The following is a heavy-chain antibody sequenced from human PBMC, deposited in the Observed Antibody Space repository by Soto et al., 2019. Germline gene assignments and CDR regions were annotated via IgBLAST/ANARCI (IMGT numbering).Heavy chain of an antibody. Sequence: QVQLVESGGGVVQPGRSLRLSCAASGFTFSSYGMHWVRQAPGKGLEWVAVIWYDGSNKYYEDSVKGRFTISRDNSKNTLYLQMNRLRAEDTALYSCARGEGTYSRSWYVPFDYWGQGTLVTVSS. CDR3: ARGEGTYSRSWYVPFDY. CDR2: IWYDGSNK. D-gene: IGHD6-13*01. V-gene: IGHV3-33*01. J-gene: IGHJ4*02. CDR1: GFTFSSYG.